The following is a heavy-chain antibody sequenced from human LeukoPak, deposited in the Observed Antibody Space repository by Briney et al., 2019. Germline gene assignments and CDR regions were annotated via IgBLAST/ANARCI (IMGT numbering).Heavy chain of an antibody. J-gene: IGHJ4*02. CDR2: IIPIFGTA. CDR3: ARVALLTMVRGVIIKAFDY. CDR1: GGTFISYA. Sequence: ASVTVSFKASGGTFISYAISWVRQAPGQGLEWMGGIIPIFGTANYAQKFQGRVTITADESTSTAYMELSSLRSEDTAVYYCARVALLTMVRGVIIKAFDYWGQGTLVTVSS. D-gene: IGHD3-10*01. V-gene: IGHV1-69*13.